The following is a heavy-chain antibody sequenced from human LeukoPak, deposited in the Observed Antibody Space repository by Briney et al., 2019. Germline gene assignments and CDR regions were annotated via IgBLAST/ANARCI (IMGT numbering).Heavy chain of an antibody. J-gene: IGHJ4*02. V-gene: IGHV3-23*01. Sequence: GGSLRLSCAASGFTFSNYAMSWVRQAPGKGLEWVPSVSSTGGTTYYADSVKGRFTISRDNSKNMLYLQMNSLRAEDTAVYYCAKGSNWNYLYYFDYWGQGTLVTVSS. CDR2: VSSTGGTT. D-gene: IGHD1-7*01. CDR1: GFTFSNYA. CDR3: AKGSNWNYLYYFDY.